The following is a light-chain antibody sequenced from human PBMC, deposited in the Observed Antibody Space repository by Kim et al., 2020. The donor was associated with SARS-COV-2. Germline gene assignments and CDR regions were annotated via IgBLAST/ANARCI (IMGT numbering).Light chain of an antibody. CDR3: QQRDSWPLT. CDR2: DTI. CDR1: QSVGNF. J-gene: IGKJ4*01. V-gene: IGKV3-11*01. Sequence: EIVLTQSPATLSLSPGERATLSCRASQSVGNFLAWYQQKPGQSPRLVIYDTINRATGIPDRFRGSGSGTDFTLTITSLEPEDFAVYYCQQRDSWPLTFGGGTKVDI.